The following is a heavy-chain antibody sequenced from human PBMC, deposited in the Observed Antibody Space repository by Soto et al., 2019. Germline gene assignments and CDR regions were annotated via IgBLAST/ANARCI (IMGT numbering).Heavy chain of an antibody. CDR2: IIPIFGTA. CDR3: ARVPDRGYSSYSEFWFDP. Sequence: SVKVSCKAPGGTFSSYAISWVRQAPGQGLEWMGGIIPIFGTANYAQKFQGRVTITADESTSTAYMELSSLRSEDTAVYYCARVPDRGYSSYSEFWFDPWGQGTLVTVSS. D-gene: IGHD5-18*01. J-gene: IGHJ5*02. V-gene: IGHV1-69*13. CDR1: GGTFSSYA.